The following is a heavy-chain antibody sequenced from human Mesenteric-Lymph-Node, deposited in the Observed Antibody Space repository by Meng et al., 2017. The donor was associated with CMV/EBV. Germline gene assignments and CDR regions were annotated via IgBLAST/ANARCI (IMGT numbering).Heavy chain of an antibody. CDR3: ITDSSANSNSYYGDGAFDM. D-gene: IGHD4-11*01. CDR2: IKGRVDGGTT. V-gene: IGHV3-15*01. CDR1: GFTFSNAW. Sequence: GESLKISCAASGFTFSNAWMSWARQAPGKGLEWVGRIKGRVDGGTTDYAAPVKGRFTISRDDPKNTLYLQMSSLKTEDTAVYYCITDSSANSNSYYGDGAFDMWGQGTMVTVSS. J-gene: IGHJ3*02.